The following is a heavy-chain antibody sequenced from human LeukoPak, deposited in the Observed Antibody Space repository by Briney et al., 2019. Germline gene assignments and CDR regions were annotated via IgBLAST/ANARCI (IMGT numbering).Heavy chain of an antibody. J-gene: IGHJ4*02. CDR3: ARENSYGAPLDY. Sequence: GGSLRLSCAAAGFPFSNYAIHWVRQAPGKGLEWVALISYDGGNKYYVDSVKGRFTISRDSPKNTVYLEMNSLRPEDTAVYFCARENSYGAPLDYWGQGTLVTVSS. V-gene: IGHV3-30*03. CDR1: GFPFSNYA. CDR2: ISYDGGNK. D-gene: IGHD5-18*01.